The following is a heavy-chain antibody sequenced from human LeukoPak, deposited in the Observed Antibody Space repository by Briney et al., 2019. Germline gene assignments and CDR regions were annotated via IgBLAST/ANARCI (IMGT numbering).Heavy chain of an antibody. CDR2: IHPIDGNT. CDR1: GYNLTNYV. Sequence: GPSLKIYCKVSGYNLTNYVIAWLRQIPATGLKCMEIIHPIDGNTRNSPSFQGQVTISADRSISTAYLQWNSLKASDTAMYYCARVFGLRSPRGMDVWGKGTTVSVSS. D-gene: IGHD3-10*01. V-gene: IGHV5-51*01. CDR3: ARVFGLRSPRGMDV. J-gene: IGHJ6*04.